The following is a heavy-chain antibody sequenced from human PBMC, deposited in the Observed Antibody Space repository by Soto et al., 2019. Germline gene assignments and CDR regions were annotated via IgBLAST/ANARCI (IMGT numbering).Heavy chain of an antibody. V-gene: IGHV3-64*01. Sequence: GGSLRLSCAASGFTLSGYAMDWVRQGPGKGLEYVSGISSNGVGTYYANSVQGRFTISRDNSKNTVYLQMGSLRPEDMAVYYCARRARPDFYYMDVWGKGTTVTVSS. J-gene: IGHJ6*03. CDR3: ARRARPDFYYMDV. D-gene: IGHD6-6*01. CDR1: GFTLSGYA. CDR2: ISSNGVGT.